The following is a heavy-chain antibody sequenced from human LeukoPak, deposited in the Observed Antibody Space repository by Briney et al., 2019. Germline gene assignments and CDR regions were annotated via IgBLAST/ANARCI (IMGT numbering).Heavy chain of an antibody. V-gene: IGHV3-74*01. Sequence: GGSLRLSCTASGFTFNYFWMHWVRQVPGKGPVWVSGINNDGTATYYADSVKGRFTISRDNAKNTVYLQMNGLRAEDTSVYFCATVSEYWGQGTLVTVSS. CDR1: GFTFNYFW. CDR3: ATVSEY. CDR2: INNDGTAT. J-gene: IGHJ4*02.